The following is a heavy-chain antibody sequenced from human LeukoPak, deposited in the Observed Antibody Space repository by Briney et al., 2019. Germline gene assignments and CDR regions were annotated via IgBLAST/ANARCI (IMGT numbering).Heavy chain of an antibody. J-gene: IGHJ3*02. D-gene: IGHD5-24*01. CDR3: ARGLDGYNYDAFDI. CDR2: INHSGST. V-gene: IGHV4-34*01. Sequence: SETLSLTCAVYGGSFSGYYWSWIRQPPGKGLEWIGEINHSGSTNYNPSLKSRVTISVDTSKNQFSLKLSSVTAADTAVYYCARGLDGYNYDAFDIWGQGTMVTVSS. CDR1: GGSFSGYY.